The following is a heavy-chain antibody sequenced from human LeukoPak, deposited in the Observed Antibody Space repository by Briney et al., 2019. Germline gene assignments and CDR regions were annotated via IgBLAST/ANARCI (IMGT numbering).Heavy chain of an antibody. CDR1: GFTVSSNY. Sequence: GGSLRLSCAASGFTVSSNYMSWVRQAPGKGLEWVSVIYSGGSTYYADSVKGRFTISRDNSKNTLYLQMNSLRAEDTAVYYCANARTIFGVVIYWGQGTLVTVSS. CDR2: IYSGGST. J-gene: IGHJ4*02. CDR3: ANARTIFGVVIY. V-gene: IGHV3-53*01. D-gene: IGHD3-3*01.